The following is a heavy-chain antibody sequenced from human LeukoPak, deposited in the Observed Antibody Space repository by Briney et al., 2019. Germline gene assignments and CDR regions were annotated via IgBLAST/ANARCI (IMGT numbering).Heavy chain of an antibody. CDR2: ISAYNGNT. Sequence: ASVKVSCKASGYTFTSYGISWVRQAPGQGLEWMGWISAYNGNTNYAQKLQGRVTMTTDTSTSTAYMELRSLRSDDTAVYYCARAVWGTYSYGQYFDYRGQGTLVTVSS. CDR3: ARAVWGTYSYGQYFDY. D-gene: IGHD5-18*01. V-gene: IGHV1-18*01. J-gene: IGHJ4*02. CDR1: GYTFTSYG.